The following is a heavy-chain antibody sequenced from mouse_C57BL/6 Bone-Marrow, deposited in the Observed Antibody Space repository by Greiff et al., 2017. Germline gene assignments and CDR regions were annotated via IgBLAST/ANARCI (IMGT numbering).Heavy chain of an antibody. CDR2: INPSSGYT. CDR1: GYTFTSYT. CDR3: ATLWPWFAY. J-gene: IGHJ3*01. D-gene: IGHD1-1*02. Sequence: VQLQQSGAELARPGASVKMSCKASGYTFTSYTMHWVKQRPGQGLEWIGYINPSSGYTKYNQKFKDKATLTADKSSSTAYMQLSSLTSEDSAVYYCATLWPWFAYWGQGTLVTVSA. V-gene: IGHV1-4*01.